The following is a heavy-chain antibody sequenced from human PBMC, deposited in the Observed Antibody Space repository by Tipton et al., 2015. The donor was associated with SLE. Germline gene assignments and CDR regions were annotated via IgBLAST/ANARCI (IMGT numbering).Heavy chain of an antibody. CDR1: GGSISSGDYY. J-gene: IGHJ3*02. CDR2: INHSGST. V-gene: IGHV4-30-4*01. D-gene: IGHD1-26*01. CDR3: ARDGAGDAFDI. Sequence: LRLSCTVSGGSISSGDYYWSWIRQPPGKGLEWIGEINHSGSTNYNPSLKSRVTISVDTSKNQFSLKLSSVTAADTAVYYCARDGAGDAFDIWGQGTMVTVSS.